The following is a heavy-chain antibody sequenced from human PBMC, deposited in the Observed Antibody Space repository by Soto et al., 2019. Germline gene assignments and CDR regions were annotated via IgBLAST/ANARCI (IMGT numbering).Heavy chain of an antibody. CDR3: AKDLYGIVGYYYYYGMDV. D-gene: IGHD3-22*01. V-gene: IGHV3-30*18. CDR1: GFTFSSYG. J-gene: IGHJ6*02. Sequence: QVQLVESGGGVVQPGRSLRLSCAASGFTFSSYGMHWVRQAPGKGLEWVAVISYDGSNKYYADSVKGRFTISRDNSKNTLYLQMNSLRAEDTAVYYCAKDLYGIVGYYYYYGMDVWGQGTTVTVSS. CDR2: ISYDGSNK.